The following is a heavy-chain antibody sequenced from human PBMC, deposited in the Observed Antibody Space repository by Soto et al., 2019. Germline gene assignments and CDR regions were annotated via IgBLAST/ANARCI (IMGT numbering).Heavy chain of an antibody. V-gene: IGHV4-34*01. CDR1: GGSFSGYY. CDR2: INYSEST. CDR3: ARRGICGTTARVDY. J-gene: IGHJ4*02. D-gene: IGHD1-20*01. Sequence: QVQLQQWGAGLLKPAETLSLTCAVYGGSFSGYYWSWIRQPPGKGLEWIGEINYSESTNYNPSLKSRVTISIDTSKNQFSLKLNSVTAADSAVYYCARRGICGTTARVDYWGQGTLVTVSS.